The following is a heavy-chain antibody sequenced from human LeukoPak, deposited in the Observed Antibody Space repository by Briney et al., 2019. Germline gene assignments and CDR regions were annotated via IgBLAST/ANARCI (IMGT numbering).Heavy chain of an antibody. D-gene: IGHD6-6*01. CDR2: ISYDGSNK. J-gene: IGHJ5*02. Sequence: GRSLRLSCAASGFTFSSYAMHWVRQAPGKGLEWVAVISYDGSNKYYADSVKGRFTISRDNSKNTLYLQMNSLRAEDTAVYYCARDLWASEYSSSPWGQGTLVTVSS. V-gene: IGHV3-30-3*01. CDR3: ARDLWASEYSSSP. CDR1: GFTFSSYA.